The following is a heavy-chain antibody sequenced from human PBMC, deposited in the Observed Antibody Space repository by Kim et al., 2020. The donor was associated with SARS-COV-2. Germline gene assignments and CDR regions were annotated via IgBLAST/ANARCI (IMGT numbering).Heavy chain of an antibody. CDR1: GFTFSSYA. D-gene: IGHD6-6*01. V-gene: IGHV3-23*01. Sequence: GGSLRLSCAASGFTFSSYAMSWVRQAPGKGLEWVSAISGSGGSTYYADSVKGRFTISRDNSKNTLYLQMNSLRAEDTAVYYCAKVPNSSSSLMAWWFDPWGQGTLVTVSS. J-gene: IGHJ5*02. CDR2: ISGSGGST. CDR3: AKVPNSSSSLMAWWFDP.